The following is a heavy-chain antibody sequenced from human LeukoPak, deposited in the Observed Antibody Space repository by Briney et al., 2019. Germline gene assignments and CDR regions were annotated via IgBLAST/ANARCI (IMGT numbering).Heavy chain of an antibody. CDR2: IWYDGNNK. D-gene: IGHD5-18*01. CDR3: AKGYSYGSGYAFDI. CDR1: GFTFSSSG. J-gene: IGHJ3*02. V-gene: IGHV3-33*06. Sequence: PGRSLRLSCAASGFTFSSSGMHWVRQAPGKGLEWVAVIWYDGNNKYYTDSVKGRFTISRDNSKNTLYPQINSLRAEDTAVYYCAKGYSYGSGYAFDIWGQGTMVTVSS.